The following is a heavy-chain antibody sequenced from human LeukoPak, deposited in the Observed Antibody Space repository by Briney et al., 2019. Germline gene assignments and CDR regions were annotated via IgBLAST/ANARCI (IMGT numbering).Heavy chain of an antibody. CDR2: ISGSGGST. D-gene: IGHD3-22*01. J-gene: IGHJ4*02. V-gene: IGHV3-23*01. Sequence: GGSLRLSCAASGFTVSFNYMSWVRQAPGKGLEWVSAISGSGGSTYYADSVKGRFTISRDNSKNTLYLQMNSLRAEDTAVYYCAKDGAAYYDSSGYYLFFDYWGQGTLVTVSS. CDR3: AKDGAAYYDSSGYYLFFDY. CDR1: GFTVSFNY.